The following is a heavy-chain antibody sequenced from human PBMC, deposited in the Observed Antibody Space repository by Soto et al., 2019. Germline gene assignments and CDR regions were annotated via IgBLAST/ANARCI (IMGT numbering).Heavy chain of an antibody. V-gene: IGHV4-59*08. J-gene: IGHJ5*02. CDR2: IYYSGNT. Sequence: SETLSLTCTVSGGSISSYYWSWIRQPPGKGLGWIGYIYYSGNTNYNPSLKSRVTISVDTSKNQFSLKLSSVTAADTAVYYCARGEWYCGGDCYLNWFDPWGQGTLVTVSS. CDR1: GGSISSYY. D-gene: IGHD2-21*02. CDR3: ARGEWYCGGDCYLNWFDP.